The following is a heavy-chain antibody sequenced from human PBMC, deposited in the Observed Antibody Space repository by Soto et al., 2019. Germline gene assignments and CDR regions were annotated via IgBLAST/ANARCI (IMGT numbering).Heavy chain of an antibody. CDR3: ARADSVVGPYMRI. CDR2: IYYSGST. Sequence: PSETLSLTCTVSGGSLSSYYWSWIRQPPGKGLEWIGYIYYSGSTNYNPSLKSRVTISVDTSKNQFSLKLSSVTAADTAVYYCARADSVVGPYMRIWGQGTTVTVSS. CDR1: GGSLSSYY. V-gene: IGHV4-59*01. J-gene: IGHJ6*02. D-gene: IGHD2-21*01.